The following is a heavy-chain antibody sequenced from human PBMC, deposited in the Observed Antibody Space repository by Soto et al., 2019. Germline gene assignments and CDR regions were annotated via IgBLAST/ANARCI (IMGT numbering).Heavy chain of an antibody. Sequence: ASVKVSCKASGFTFTSSAMQWVRQARGQRLEWMGWINAGNGNTKYSQKFQGRVTITRDTSASTAYMELSSLRSEDTAVYYCARAWVVVTAPDYWGQGTRVTVSS. CDR2: INAGNGNT. CDR1: GFTFTSSA. J-gene: IGHJ4*02. V-gene: IGHV1-3*01. CDR3: ARAWVVVTAPDY. D-gene: IGHD2-21*02.